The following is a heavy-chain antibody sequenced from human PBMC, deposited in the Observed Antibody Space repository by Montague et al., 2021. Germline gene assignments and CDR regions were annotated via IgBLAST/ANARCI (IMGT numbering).Heavy chain of an antibody. J-gene: IGHJ4*02. D-gene: IGHD3-10*01. CDR3: AREGVGDLLFSFDS. CDR2: TYYRSTWYT. Sequence: CAISGDSVSNNNAAWNWIRESPSRGLEWRGRTYYRSTWYTDYAVSVKGRIAINPDTSKNQFSLQLNSVTPEDTAVYYCAREGVGDLLFSFDSWGQGTLVTVSS. V-gene: IGHV6-1*01. CDR1: GDSVSNNNAA.